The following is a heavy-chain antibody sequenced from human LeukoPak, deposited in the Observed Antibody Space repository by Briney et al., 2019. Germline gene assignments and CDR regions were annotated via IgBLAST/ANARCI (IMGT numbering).Heavy chain of an antibody. V-gene: IGHV3-21*01. Sequence: GGSLRLSCAASGFTFSSYSMSWVPPAPGKGLEWVSSISVSRSYIYYADSVKGRFTISRDNAKNSLYLQMNSLRAEDTAVYYCARETPAMAIWGQGTMVTVSS. CDR3: ARETPAMAI. J-gene: IGHJ3*02. CDR2: ISVSRSYI. D-gene: IGHD5-18*01. CDR1: GFTFSSYS.